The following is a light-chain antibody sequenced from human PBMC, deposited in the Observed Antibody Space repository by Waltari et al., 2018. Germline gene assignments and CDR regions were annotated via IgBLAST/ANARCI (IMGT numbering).Light chain of an antibody. CDR3: YSKDTDGGSQGK. Sequence: YDLTQPPSVSVSPGQTAAITCSGDGLPKQYTFWYQQKSGQAPVLVMYDDNKRPSGFPGRFSGSSAGTVATVTITGAQVDDEADYYCYSKDTDGGSQGKIGGGTKLTVL. J-gene: IGLJ2*01. CDR1: GLPKQY. V-gene: IGLV3-10*01. CDR2: DDN.